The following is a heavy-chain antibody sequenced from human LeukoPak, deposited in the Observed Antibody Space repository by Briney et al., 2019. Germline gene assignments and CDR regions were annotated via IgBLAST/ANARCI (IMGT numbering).Heavy chain of an antibody. CDR2: ISSNGGST. D-gene: IGHD4-17*01. V-gene: IGHV3-64*01. Sequence: GGSLRLSCAASGFTFSSYAMHWVRQAPGKGLEYVSAISSNGGSTYYANSVKGRFTISRDNSKNTLYLQMGSLRAEDMAVYYCARDFETGGDYNYYYYMDVWGKGTTATISS. J-gene: IGHJ6*03. CDR1: GFTFSSYA. CDR3: ARDFETGGDYNYYYYMDV.